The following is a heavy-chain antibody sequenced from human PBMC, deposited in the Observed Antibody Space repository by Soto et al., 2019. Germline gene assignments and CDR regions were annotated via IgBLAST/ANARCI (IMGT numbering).Heavy chain of an antibody. CDR3: ARGGSHSSDS. Sequence: EVQLVESGGNLVQPGGSLRLSCAASGCTFSDFWMSWVRRAPGRGLEWVANIKEDGSETYYVDSVEGRFTISRDNAKKSLYLQMNSLRAEDTALYYCARGGSHSSDSWGQGALVTVSS. J-gene: IGHJ4*02. V-gene: IGHV3-7*05. CDR1: GCTFSDFW. CDR2: IKEDGSET. D-gene: IGHD1-26*01.